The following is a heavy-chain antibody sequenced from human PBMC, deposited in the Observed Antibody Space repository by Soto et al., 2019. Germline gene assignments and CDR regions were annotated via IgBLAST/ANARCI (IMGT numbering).Heavy chain of an antibody. CDR1: GYTFTGHY. Sequence: ASVKVSCKASGYTFTGHYIHWVRQAPEQGPEWVGEIGPESGATRYAQRFQGRVTMTMDMSITTVYMELNNLTPDDTAVYYCARENRYNWKGFDPWGQGTLVTVSS. J-gene: IGHJ5*02. V-gene: IGHV1-2*02. D-gene: IGHD1-20*01. CDR2: IGPESGAT. CDR3: ARENRYNWKGFDP.